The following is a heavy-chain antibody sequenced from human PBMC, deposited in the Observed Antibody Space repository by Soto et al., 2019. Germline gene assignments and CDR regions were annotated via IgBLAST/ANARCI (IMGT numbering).Heavy chain of an antibody. CDR2: INPSGGST. V-gene: IGHV1-46*01. CDR1: GYTFTSYY. J-gene: IGHJ4*02. CDR3: ARVSSGGWYYFDY. D-gene: IGHD6-19*01. Sequence: QVQLVQSGAEVKKPGASVKVSCKASGYTFTSYYMHWVRQAPGQGLEWMGIINPSGGSTSYAQKGQGRGXXTXDXXTSTGYRELSSLRSEDTAVYYCARVSSGGWYYFDYWGQGTLVTVSS.